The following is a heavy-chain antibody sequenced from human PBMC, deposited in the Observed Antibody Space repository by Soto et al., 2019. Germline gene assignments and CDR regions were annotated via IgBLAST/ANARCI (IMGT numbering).Heavy chain of an antibody. Sequence: PSETLSLTCTVSGGPIGSYYWSWIRQPPGKGLEWIGYIYYSGSTNYNPSLKSRVTISVDTSKNQFSLKLSSVTAADTAVYYCARLNFDRAYAGGAYYYGMDVWGQGTTVTVSS. CDR1: GGPIGSYY. V-gene: IGHV4-59*01. J-gene: IGHJ6*02. D-gene: IGHD3-9*01. CDR2: IYYSGST. CDR3: ARLNFDRAYAGGAYYYGMDV.